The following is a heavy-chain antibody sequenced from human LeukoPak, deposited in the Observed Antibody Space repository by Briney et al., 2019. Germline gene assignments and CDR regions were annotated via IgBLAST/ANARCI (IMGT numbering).Heavy chain of an antibody. Sequence: PGGSLRLSCAASGFTFSSDWMSWVRQAQGEGLEWVANIKQVGSEKYYVDSVKGRFTISRDNDKNSLYLQMNSLRAEDTAVYYCASDFSPVVPAASDYWGQGTLVTVSS. D-gene: IGHD2-2*01. CDR2: IKQVGSEK. CDR3: ASDFSPVVPAASDY. CDR1: GFTFSSDW. J-gene: IGHJ4*02. V-gene: IGHV3-7*01.